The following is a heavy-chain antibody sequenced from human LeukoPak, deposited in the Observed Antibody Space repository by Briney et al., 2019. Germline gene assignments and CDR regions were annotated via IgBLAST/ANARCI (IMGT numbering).Heavy chain of an antibody. V-gene: IGHV6-1*01. Sequence: SQTLSLTCAISGDSVSRDSVAWNWIRQSPSRGLEWLGRTYYRSTWYNDYAVSVKGRIAVNPDTSKNQFSLQLNSVTPEDTAVYYCARGTGWPQFDYWGQGTLVTVSS. D-gene: IGHD6-19*01. CDR2: TYYRSTWYN. CDR1: GDSVSRDSVA. J-gene: IGHJ4*02. CDR3: ARGTGWPQFDY.